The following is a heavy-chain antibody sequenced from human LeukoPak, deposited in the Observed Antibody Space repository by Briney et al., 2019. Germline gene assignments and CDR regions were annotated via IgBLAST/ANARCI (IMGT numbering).Heavy chain of an antibody. J-gene: IGHJ4*02. CDR1: GGSISSGDYY. V-gene: IGHV4-30-4*08. D-gene: IGHD1-26*01. Sequence: NPSETLSLTCTVSGGSISSGDYYWSWIRQPPGKGLEWIGYIYYSGSTYYNPSLKSRVTISVDTSKNQFSLKLSSVTAADTAVYYCARDVGAMVPLFDYWGQGTLVTVSS. CDR3: ARDVGAMVPLFDY. CDR2: IYYSGST.